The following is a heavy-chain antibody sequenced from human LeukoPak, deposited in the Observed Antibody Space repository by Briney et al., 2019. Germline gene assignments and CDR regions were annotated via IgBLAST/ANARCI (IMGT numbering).Heavy chain of an antibody. D-gene: IGHD3-9*01. CDR2: INGSGGST. CDR3: ATAPYYDILTGSQTDY. J-gene: IGHJ4*02. CDR1: GFTFSSYA. V-gene: IGHV3-23*01. Sequence: GGSLRLSCAASGFTFSSYAMSWVRQAPGKGQEWVSAINGSGGSTYYADSVKGRFTISRDNSKNTLYLQMNSLRAEDTAVYYCATAPYYDILTGSQTDYWGQGTLVTVSS.